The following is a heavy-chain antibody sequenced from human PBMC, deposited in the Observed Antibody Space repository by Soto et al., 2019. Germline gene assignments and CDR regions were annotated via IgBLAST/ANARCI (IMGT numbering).Heavy chain of an antibody. CDR2: IRGKTDGGTA. Sequence: GGSLRLSCAASGFVLSDAWMNWVRQAPGKGLEWVGRIRGKTDGGTADYAAPVKGRFSISRDDSENTLYLHMNSLRSEDTAVYHCTTDGPMTAFRGVVPVTSSGLSVWGQGTTVTVSS. CDR1: GFVLSDAW. V-gene: IGHV3-15*07. D-gene: IGHD3-16*01. CDR3: TTDGPMTAFRGVVPVTSSGLSV. J-gene: IGHJ6*02.